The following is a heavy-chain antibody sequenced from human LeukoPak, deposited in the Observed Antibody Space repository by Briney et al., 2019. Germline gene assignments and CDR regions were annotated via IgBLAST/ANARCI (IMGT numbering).Heavy chain of an antibody. CDR3: ARSQWELRYWYFDL. Sequence: GGSLRLSCAASGFTFSSYSMNWVRQAPGKGLEWVSSISSSSSYIYYADSVKGRFTISRDSAKNSLYLQMNSLRAEDTAVYYCARSQWELRYWYFDLWGRGTLVTVSS. CDR2: ISSSSSYI. J-gene: IGHJ2*01. V-gene: IGHV3-21*01. CDR1: GFTFSSYS. D-gene: IGHD1-26*01.